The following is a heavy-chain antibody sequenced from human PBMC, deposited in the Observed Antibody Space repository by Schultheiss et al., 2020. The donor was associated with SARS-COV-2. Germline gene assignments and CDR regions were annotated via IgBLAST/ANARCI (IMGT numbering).Heavy chain of an antibody. V-gene: IGHV3-30*02. D-gene: IGHD1-26*01. CDR1: GFTFSSNG. CDR2: IWYDGSNK. CDR3: AKCDSGSYFDAFDI. Sequence: GESLKISCATSGFTFSSNGMHWVRQAPGKGLEWVAVIWYDGSNKFYADSVKGRFTISRDNSKNTLYLQMNSLRAEDTAVYYCAKCDSGSYFDAFDIWGQGTMVTVSS. J-gene: IGHJ3*02.